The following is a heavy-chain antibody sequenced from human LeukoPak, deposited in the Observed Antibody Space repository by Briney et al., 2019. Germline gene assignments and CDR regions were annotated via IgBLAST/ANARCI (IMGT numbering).Heavy chain of an antibody. D-gene: IGHD2-2*01. V-gene: IGHV4-34*01. Sequence: SETLSLTCAVYGGSFSGYYWSWIRQPPGKGLEWIGEINHSGSTNYNPSLKSRVTISVDTSKNPFSLKLSSVTAADTAVYYCARERPSCSGWFDPWGQGTLVTVSS. CDR2: INHSGST. CDR1: GGSFSGYY. J-gene: IGHJ5*02. CDR3: ARERPSCSGWFDP.